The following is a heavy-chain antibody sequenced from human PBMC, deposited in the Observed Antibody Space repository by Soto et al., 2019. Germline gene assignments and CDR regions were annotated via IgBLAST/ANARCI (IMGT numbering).Heavy chain of an antibody. D-gene: IGHD6-13*01. CDR2: IYYSGST. Sequence: SQTLSLTCTVSGGSISSGGYYWSWIRQHPGKGLEWIGYIYYSGSTYYNPSLKSRVTISVDTSKNQFSLKLSSVTAADTAVYYCALHSAGAAAGTGLYDNWFDPWGQGTLVTVSS. V-gene: IGHV4-31*03. J-gene: IGHJ5*02. CDR3: ALHSAGAAAGTGLYDNWFDP. CDR1: GGSISSGGYY.